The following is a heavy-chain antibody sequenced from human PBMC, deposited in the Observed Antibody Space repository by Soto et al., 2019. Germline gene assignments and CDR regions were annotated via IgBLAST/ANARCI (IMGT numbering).Heavy chain of an antibody. CDR1: GGSISSSNW. V-gene: IGHV4-4*02. D-gene: IGHD6-13*01. Sequence: QVQLQESGPGLVKPSGTLSLTCAVSGGSISSSNWWSWVRQPPGKGLEWIGEIYHSGSTNYNPSLKSRVTISVDKSKNQFSLQLSSVTAADTAVYYCARDNAADIAAAGNYYYYGMDVWGQGTTVTVSS. CDR3: ARDNAADIAAAGNYYYYGMDV. CDR2: IYHSGST. J-gene: IGHJ6*02.